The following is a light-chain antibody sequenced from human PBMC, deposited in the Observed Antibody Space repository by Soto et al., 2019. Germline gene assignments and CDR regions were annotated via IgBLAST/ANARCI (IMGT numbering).Light chain of an antibody. CDR1: QSVSSW. CDR2: KAS. V-gene: IGKV1-5*03. CDR3: QQYNSYPWT. Sequence: DIQMTQSPSTLSASVGDRVTITCRASQSVSSWLAWYQQKPGKAPKLLIYKASSLESGVPSRFTGSGFGTEFTLTISSRQPDDFATYYCQQYNSYPWTFGHGTKVEIK. J-gene: IGKJ1*01.